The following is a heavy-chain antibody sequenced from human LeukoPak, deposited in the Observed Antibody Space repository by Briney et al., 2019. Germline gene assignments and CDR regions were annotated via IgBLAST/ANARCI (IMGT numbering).Heavy chain of an antibody. CDR2: ISSSSSYI. CDR1: GFTFSSYS. Sequence: SGGSLRLSCAASGFTFSSYSMSWVRQAPGKGLEWVSSISSSSSYIYYADSVKGRFTISRDNAKNSLYLQMNSLRAEDTAVYYCARPPIAVAGGYFVDYWGQGTLVTVSS. D-gene: IGHD6-19*01. J-gene: IGHJ4*02. V-gene: IGHV3-21*01. CDR3: ARPPIAVAGGYFVDY.